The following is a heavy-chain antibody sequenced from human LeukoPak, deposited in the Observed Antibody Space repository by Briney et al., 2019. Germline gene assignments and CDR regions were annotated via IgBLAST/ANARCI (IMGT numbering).Heavy chain of an antibody. Sequence: PGGSLRLSCAASGFTFSSYAMSWVRQAPGKGLEWVSGISWNSGSIGYADSVKGRFTIPRDNAKNSLYLQMNSLRAEDTAVYYCARAADDSSGYYGLNDAFDIWGQGTMVTVSS. CDR3: ARAADDSSGYYGLNDAFDI. CDR1: GFTFSSYA. J-gene: IGHJ3*02. CDR2: ISWNSGSI. V-gene: IGHV3-20*04. D-gene: IGHD3-22*01.